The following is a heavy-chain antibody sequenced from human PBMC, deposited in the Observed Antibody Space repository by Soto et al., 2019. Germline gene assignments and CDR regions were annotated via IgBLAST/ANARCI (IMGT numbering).Heavy chain of an antibody. CDR3: ARGKIGSSGYYAVAYNWFDP. V-gene: IGHV1-69*06. CDR2: IIPIFGTA. Sequence: QVQLVQSGAEVKKPGSSVKVSCKASGGTFSSYAISWVRQAPGQGLEWMGGIIPIFGTANYAQKFQGRVTITADKSTSTAYMEMSSLRSEDMAVYYCARGKIGSSGYYAVAYNWFDPWGQGTLVTVSS. CDR1: GGTFSSYA. D-gene: IGHD3-22*01. J-gene: IGHJ5*02.